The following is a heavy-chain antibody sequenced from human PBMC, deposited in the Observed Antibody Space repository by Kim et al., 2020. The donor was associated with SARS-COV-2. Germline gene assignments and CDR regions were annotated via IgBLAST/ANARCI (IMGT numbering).Heavy chain of an antibody. CDR3: AKGASYGDYNWFDP. V-gene: IGHV3-33*06. CDR2: IWYDGSYK. Sequence: GGSLRLSCAASGFTFSSYGMHWVRQAPGKGLEWVAVIWYDGSYKYYADSVKGRFTISRDNSKNTLYLQMNSLRAEDTAVYYCAKGASYGDYNWFDPWGQGTLVTVSS. J-gene: IGHJ5*02. D-gene: IGHD4-17*01. CDR1: GFTFSSYG.